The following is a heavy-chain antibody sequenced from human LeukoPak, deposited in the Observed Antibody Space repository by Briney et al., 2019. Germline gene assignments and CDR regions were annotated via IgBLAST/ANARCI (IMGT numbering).Heavy chain of an antibody. CDR1: GYTFTSYG. CDR3: ARDSFGVWLQLQGGFDY. D-gene: IGHD5-24*01. J-gene: IGHJ4*02. CDR2: ISAYNGNT. Sequence: ASVKVSCKASGYTFTSYGMSWVRQAPGQGLEWMGWISAYNGNTNYAQKLQGRVTIATDTSTSTAYMELRSLRSDDTAVYYCARDSFGVWLQLQGGFDYWGQGTLVTVSS. V-gene: IGHV1-18*01.